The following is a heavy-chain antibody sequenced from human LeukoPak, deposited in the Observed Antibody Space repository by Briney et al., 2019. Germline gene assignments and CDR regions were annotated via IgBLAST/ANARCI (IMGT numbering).Heavy chain of an antibody. Sequence: AASVMVSCKASGCTFTSYDINWVRHATGQGLEWMGWMNPNSGNIGYAQKFQGRVTMTRNTSISTAYMELSSLRSEDTAVYYCARDLGYDSSGWDYWGQGTLVTVSS. CDR2: MNPNSGNI. J-gene: IGHJ4*02. CDR3: ARDLGYDSSGWDY. V-gene: IGHV1-8*01. D-gene: IGHD3-22*01. CDR1: GCTFTSYD.